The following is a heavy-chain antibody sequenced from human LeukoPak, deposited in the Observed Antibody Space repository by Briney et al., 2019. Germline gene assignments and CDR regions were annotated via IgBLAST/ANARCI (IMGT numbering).Heavy chain of an antibody. CDR1: GYTFTGYY. CDR3: ARVQQLVQPLPPYYYYMDV. J-gene: IGHJ6*03. CDR2: INPNSGGT. Sequence: GASVKVSCKASGYTFTGYYMHWVRQAPGQGLEWMGWINPNSGGTSYAQKFQGRVTMTRDTSISTAYMELSRLRSDDTAVYYCARVQQLVQPLPPYYYYMDVWGKGTTVTVSS. V-gene: IGHV1-2*02. D-gene: IGHD6-13*01.